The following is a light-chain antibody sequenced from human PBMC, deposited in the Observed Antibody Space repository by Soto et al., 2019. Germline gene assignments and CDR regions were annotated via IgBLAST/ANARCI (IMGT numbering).Light chain of an antibody. V-gene: IGLV4-69*01. CDR3: QTWDPGARVV. J-gene: IGLJ2*01. CDR1: SGHSSYA. Sequence: QSVLTQSPSASASLGASVKLTCTLSSGHSSYAIAWHQQQPEKGPRYLMKLSSDGSHSKGDGIPDRFSGSSSGAERYLTISRRQSGDGADYYRQTWDPGARVVFGGGTKLTVL. CDR2: LSSDGSH.